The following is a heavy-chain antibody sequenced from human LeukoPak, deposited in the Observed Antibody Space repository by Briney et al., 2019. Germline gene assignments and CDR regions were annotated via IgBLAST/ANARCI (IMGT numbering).Heavy chain of an antibody. CDR2: INSDGSEG. Sequence: GGSLRLSCAVSGFTFSGFWMSWSRQAPGKGLEWVASINSDGSEGYYADVVKGRFTISRDNAKNSLYLQINSLRAEDAAVYFCARGGGLDVWGQGATVTVSS. D-gene: IGHD3-16*01. CDR3: ARGGGLDV. CDR1: GFTFSGFW. V-gene: IGHV3-7*03. J-gene: IGHJ6*02.